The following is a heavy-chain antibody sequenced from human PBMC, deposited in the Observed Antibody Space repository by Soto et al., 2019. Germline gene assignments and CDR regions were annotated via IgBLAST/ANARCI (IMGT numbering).Heavy chain of an antibody. Sequence: QVQLVQSGAEVKKPGASVKVSCEASGYTFTGYHMHWVRQAPGQSLEWMGWIAPSSGGTNYAQKFQGRVSMTRDTSMSTAYMELSRLSSDDTAVYYCAREHGAGRKYYFDYWGQGTLVTVSS. J-gene: IGHJ4*02. CDR3: AREHGAGRKYYFDY. CDR2: IAPSSGGT. V-gene: IGHV1-2*02. D-gene: IGHD3-10*01. CDR1: GYTFTGYH.